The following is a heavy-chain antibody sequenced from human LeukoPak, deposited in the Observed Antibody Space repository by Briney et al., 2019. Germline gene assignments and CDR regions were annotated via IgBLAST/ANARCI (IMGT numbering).Heavy chain of an antibody. CDR3: ARDLSRYCSSTSCYSGWFDP. D-gene: IGHD2-2*01. CDR1: GYTFTSYY. J-gene: IGHJ5*02. CDR2: INPSGGST. V-gene: IGHV1-46*03. Sequence: ASVKVSCKASGYTFTSYYMHWVRQAPGQGLEWMGIINPSGGSTSYAQKFQGRVTMTRDTSTSTVYMELSSPRSEDTAVYYCARDLSRYCSSTSCYSGWFDPWGQGTLVTVSS.